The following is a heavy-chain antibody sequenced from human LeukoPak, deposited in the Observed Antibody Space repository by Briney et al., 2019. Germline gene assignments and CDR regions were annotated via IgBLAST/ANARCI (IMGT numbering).Heavy chain of an antibody. CDR1: GFTFSSYS. CDR2: ISSGSRTI. CDR3: ARESISGHRDFDY. J-gene: IGHJ4*02. V-gene: IGHV3-48*01. D-gene: IGHD1-26*01. Sequence: PGGFLGLSCAASGFTFSSYSMNWLRQAPGKGLEWLSYISSGSRTIYYADSVKGRFTVSRDNAKSSLYLQMNSLRAEDTAVYYCARESISGHRDFDYWGQGALVTVSS.